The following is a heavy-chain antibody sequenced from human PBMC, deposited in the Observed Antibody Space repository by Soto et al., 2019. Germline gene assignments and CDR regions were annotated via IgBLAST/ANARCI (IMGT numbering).Heavy chain of an antibody. CDR3: PRTIEYSSSPTQAFDP. Sequence: PSETLSLTCAVSGGSISSGGYSWSWIRQPPGKGLEWIGYIYHSGSTYYNPSLKSRVTISVDRSKNQFYLKLSSVTAADTAVYYCPRTIEYSSSPTQAFDPWGQGTMVTVSA. CDR2: IYHSGST. D-gene: IGHD6-6*01. V-gene: IGHV4-30-2*01. CDR1: GGSISSGGYS. J-gene: IGHJ5*02.